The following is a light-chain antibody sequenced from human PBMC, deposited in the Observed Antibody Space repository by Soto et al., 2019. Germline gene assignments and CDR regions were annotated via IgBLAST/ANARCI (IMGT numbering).Light chain of an antibody. J-gene: IGKJ5*01. CDR2: DAS. CDR1: QSISTW. CDR3: QQSYSTPRT. Sequence: DIQRTQSPSTLSASVGDSVTITCRASQSISTWLAWYQQKPGKAPNLLIYDASSLASGVPSRFSGSGSGTEFTLTISSLQPEDFATYYCQQSYSTPRTFGQGTRLEIK. V-gene: IGKV1-5*01.